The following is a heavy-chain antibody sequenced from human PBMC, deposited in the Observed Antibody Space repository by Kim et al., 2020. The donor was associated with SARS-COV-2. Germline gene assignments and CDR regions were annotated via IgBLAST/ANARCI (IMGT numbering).Heavy chain of an antibody. CDR3: ARSSTNKYYYYGMDV. Sequence: GGSLRLSCAASGFTFDDYGMSWVRQAPGKGLEWVSGINWNGGSTGYADSVKGRFTISRDNAKNSLYLQMNSLRAEDTALYHCARSSTNKYYYYGMDVWGQGTTVTVSS. J-gene: IGHJ6*02. CDR1: GFTFDDYG. CDR2: INWNGGST. V-gene: IGHV3-20*01. D-gene: IGHD2-2*01.